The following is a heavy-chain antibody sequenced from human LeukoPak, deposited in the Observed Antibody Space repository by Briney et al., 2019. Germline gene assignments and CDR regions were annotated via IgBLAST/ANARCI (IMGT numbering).Heavy chain of an antibody. Sequence: GGSLRLSCAASGFTFDDYGMSWVRQAPGKGLEWVSGINWNGGSTGYADSVKGRFTISRDNAKNSLYLQMNSLRAEDTALYHCARDIRYCSGGSCSYYFDYWGQGTLVTVSS. J-gene: IGHJ4*02. CDR1: GFTFDDYG. D-gene: IGHD2-15*01. V-gene: IGHV3-20*01. CDR3: ARDIRYCSGGSCSYYFDY. CDR2: INWNGGST.